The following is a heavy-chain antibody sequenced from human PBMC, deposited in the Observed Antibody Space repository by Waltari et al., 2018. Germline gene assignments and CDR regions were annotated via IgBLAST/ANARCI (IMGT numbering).Heavy chain of an antibody. V-gene: IGHV3-23*04. D-gene: IGHD3-10*01. CDR2: TGDGGVAT. CDR3: ARGAGELLPLDH. J-gene: IGHJ4*02. Sequence: EVQLVESGGGLVQPGGSLRLSCATSGFIFNNFAISWVRQAPGKGLEWVAATGDGGVATYYADSVKGRSSISRDDSKNTVYLQMNSLRVDDTALYYCARGAGELLPLDHWGQGTLVTVSS. CDR1: GFIFNNFA.